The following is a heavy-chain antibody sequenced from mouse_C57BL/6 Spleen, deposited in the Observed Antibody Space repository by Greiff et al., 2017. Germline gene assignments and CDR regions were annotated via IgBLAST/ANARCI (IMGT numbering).Heavy chain of an antibody. Sequence: EVQRVESGPGLVKPSQSLSLTCSVTGYSITSGYYWNWIRQFPGNKLEWMGYISYDGSNNYNPSLKNRISITRDTSKNQFFLKLNSVTTEDTATYYCARDELYYFDYWGQGTTLTVSS. CDR1: GYSITSGYY. CDR2: ISYDGSN. V-gene: IGHV3-6*01. CDR3: ARDELYYFDY. J-gene: IGHJ2*01.